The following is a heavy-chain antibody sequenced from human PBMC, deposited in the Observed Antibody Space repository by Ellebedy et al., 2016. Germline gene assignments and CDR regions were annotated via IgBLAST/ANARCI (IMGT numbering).Heavy chain of an antibody. CDR1: NFDISDAW. V-gene: IGHV3-23*01. CDR3: RQGHYADL. D-gene: IGHD4-17*01. J-gene: IGHJ4*01. Sequence: GESLKISXAASNFDISDAWMSWVRQAPGKGLEWVSTISAGSDATRLAASVKGRFTISRDSSKNSVYLRMNNLRLEDTAVYYCRQGHYADLWGQGTLVTVSS. CDR2: ISAGSDAT.